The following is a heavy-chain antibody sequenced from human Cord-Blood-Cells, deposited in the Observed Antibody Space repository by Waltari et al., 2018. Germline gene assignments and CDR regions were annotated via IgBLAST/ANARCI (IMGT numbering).Heavy chain of an antibody. CDR1: GSTFTGYY. D-gene: IGHD7-27*01. CDR3: AVSNWGEDGYFDL. J-gene: IGHJ2*01. Sequence: QVQLVQSGAEVKKPGASVKASCKAPGSTFTGYYLHWVRQAPGQGLEWMGWINPNSGGTNYAQKFQGRVTMTRDTSISTAYMELSRLRSDDTAVYYCAVSNWGEDGYFDLWGRGTLVTVSS. CDR2: INPNSGGT. V-gene: IGHV1-2*02.